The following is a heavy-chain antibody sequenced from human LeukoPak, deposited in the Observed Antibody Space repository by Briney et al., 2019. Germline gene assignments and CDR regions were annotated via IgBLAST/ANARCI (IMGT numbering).Heavy chain of an antibody. CDR1: GGSISSGGYS. J-gene: IGHJ4*02. V-gene: IGHV4-30-2*01. CDR2: IYHSGST. D-gene: IGHD5-18*01. CDR3: ARAGYGTIDY. Sequence: SQTLSLTCAVSGGSISSGGYSWSWIRQPPGKGLEWIGYIYHSGSTYYNPSLKSRVTISVDRSKNQFSLNLSSVTAADTAVYYCARAGYGTIDYWGQGTLVTVSS.